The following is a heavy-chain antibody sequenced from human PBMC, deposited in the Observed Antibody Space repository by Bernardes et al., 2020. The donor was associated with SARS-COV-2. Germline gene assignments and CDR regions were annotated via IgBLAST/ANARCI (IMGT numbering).Heavy chain of an antibody. V-gene: IGHV4-34*01. Sequence: SETLSLTCAVYGGSFSGYYWSWIRQPPGKGLEWIGEINHSGSTNYNPSLKSRVTISVDTSKNQFSLKLSSVTAADTAVYYCARGRDEYSRSAYGMDVWGQGTTVTVSS. D-gene: IGHD6-6*01. J-gene: IGHJ6*02. CDR3: ARGRDEYSRSAYGMDV. CDR1: GGSFSGYY. CDR2: INHSGST.